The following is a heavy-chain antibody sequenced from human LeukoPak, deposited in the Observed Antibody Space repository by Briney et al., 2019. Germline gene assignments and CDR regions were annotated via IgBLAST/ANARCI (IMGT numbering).Heavy chain of an antibody. J-gene: IGHJ4*02. V-gene: IGHV1-2*02. D-gene: IGHD4-17*01. Sequence: ASVRVSCEASGYTFTGYYMHWVRPAPGQGLEWMGWINPNSGGTNYAQKFQGRVTMTRDTSISTAYMELSRLRSDDTAVYYCARFSPYGDPYDYWGQGTLDTVSS. CDR1: GYTFTGYY. CDR3: ARFSPYGDPYDY. CDR2: INPNSGGT.